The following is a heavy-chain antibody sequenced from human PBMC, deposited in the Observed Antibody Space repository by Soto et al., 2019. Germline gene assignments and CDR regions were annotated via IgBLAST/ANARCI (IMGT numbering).Heavy chain of an antibody. Sequence: EVQLVESGGGLVQPGGSLRLSCAASGFTFSSYDMHWVRRATGKGLEWVSAIGTAGDTYYPGSVKGRFTISRENAKNSLYLQMNSLRAEDTAVYYCARVSGSYPDAFDIWGQGTMVTVSS. D-gene: IGHD1-26*01. J-gene: IGHJ3*02. CDR3: ARVSGSYPDAFDI. CDR1: GFTFSSYD. V-gene: IGHV3-13*01. CDR2: IGTAGDT.